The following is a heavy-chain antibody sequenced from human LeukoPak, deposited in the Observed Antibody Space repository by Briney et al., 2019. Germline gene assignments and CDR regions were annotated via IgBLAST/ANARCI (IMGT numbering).Heavy chain of an antibody. Sequence: ASVTVSCMASGYTFTNYGFNWVRQAPGQGLEWMGNSAYNGNTNYAQKFQDRVTMTTDTSTSTAYMELRSLRSDDTAVYYCARYNSMFRGVTTSDYWGQGTLVTVSS. J-gene: IGHJ4*02. CDR2: NSAYNGNT. D-gene: IGHD3-10*01. CDR1: GYTFTNYG. V-gene: IGHV1-18*01. CDR3: ARYNSMFRGVTTSDY.